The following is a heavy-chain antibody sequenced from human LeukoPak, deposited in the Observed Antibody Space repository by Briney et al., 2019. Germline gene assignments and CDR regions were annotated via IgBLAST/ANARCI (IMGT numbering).Heavy chain of an antibody. CDR3: ARLAYCGGDCYSVDY. CDR1: GFTFSSHW. CDR2: IKSDGSST. D-gene: IGHD2-21*02. Sequence: GGSLRHSCAASGFTFSSHWMYWVRQAPGKGLVWVSRIKSDGSSTSYADSVKGRFTISRDNAKNTLYLQMNSLRVEDTAVYYCARLAYCGGDCYSVDYWGQGTLVTVSS. J-gene: IGHJ4*02. V-gene: IGHV3-74*01.